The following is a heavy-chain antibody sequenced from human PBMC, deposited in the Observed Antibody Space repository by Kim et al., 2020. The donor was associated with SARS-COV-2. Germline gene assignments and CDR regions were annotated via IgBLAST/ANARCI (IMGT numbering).Heavy chain of an antibody. J-gene: IGHJ6*02. V-gene: IGHV3-30*07. D-gene: IGHD3-3*01. CDR3: ARDSDDFWSGYPPNYGMDV. Sequence: GRFTISRDNSKNTLYLQMNSLRAEDTAVYYCARDSDDFWSGYPPNYGMDVWGQGTTVTVSS.